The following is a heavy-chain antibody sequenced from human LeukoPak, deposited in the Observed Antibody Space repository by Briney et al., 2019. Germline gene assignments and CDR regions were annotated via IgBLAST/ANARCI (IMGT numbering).Heavy chain of an antibody. CDR1: GFTFSRYW. CDR2: IISDGSST. J-gene: IGHJ4*02. D-gene: IGHD6-19*01. Sequence: QPGGSLRLSCAASGFTFSRYWMHWVRQAPGKGLVWVSRIISDGSSTDYADSVKGRFTISRDNAKNTLYLQMNSLRAEDTAVYYCARVAGSSGWFETTPFDYWGQGTLVTVSS. CDR3: ARVAGSSGWFETTPFDY. V-gene: IGHV3-74*01.